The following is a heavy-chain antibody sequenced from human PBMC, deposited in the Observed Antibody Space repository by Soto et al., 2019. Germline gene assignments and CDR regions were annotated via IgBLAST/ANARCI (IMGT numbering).Heavy chain of an antibody. CDR3: ARAGPASGSYYKPTDY. CDR2: IYYSGST. V-gene: IGHV4-31*03. D-gene: IGHD3-10*01. Sequence: QVQLQESGPGLVKPSQTLSLTCTVSGGSISSGGYYWSWIRQHPGKGLEWIGYIYYSGSTYYNPSLKSRVTISVDTSKNQFSLKLSSVTAADTAVYYCARAGPASGSYYKPTDYWGQGTLVTVSS. J-gene: IGHJ4*02. CDR1: GGSISSGGYY.